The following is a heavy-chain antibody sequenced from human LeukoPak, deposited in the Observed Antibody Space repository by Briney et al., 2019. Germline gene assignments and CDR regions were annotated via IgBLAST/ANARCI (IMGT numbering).Heavy chain of an antibody. CDR3: AKYPSGYYDILTGYYVN. D-gene: IGHD3-9*01. Sequence: GGSLRLSCAASGFTFSSYAMSWVRQAPGKGLEWVSAISGSGGGTYYADSVKGRFTISRDNSKNTLYLQMNSLRAEDTAVYYCAKYPSGYYDILTGYYVNWGQGTLVTVSS. V-gene: IGHV3-23*01. CDR2: ISGSGGGT. CDR1: GFTFSSYA. J-gene: IGHJ4*02.